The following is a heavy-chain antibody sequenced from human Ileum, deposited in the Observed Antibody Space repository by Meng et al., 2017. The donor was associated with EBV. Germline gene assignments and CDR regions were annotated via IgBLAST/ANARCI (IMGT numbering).Heavy chain of an antibody. V-gene: IGHV4-4*02. Sequence: KLREAGPGLVKSSGTLSLTCGVSGDSMTNNNWWTWVRQPPGKGLEWIGEIYHSGSTNYNPSLQSRATISVDMSKKQFSLKLRSVTAADTAVYYCARTGVGLAFDYWGLGTLVTVSS. D-gene: IGHD2-8*01. CDR2: IYHSGST. CDR3: ARTGVGLAFDY. J-gene: IGHJ4*02. CDR1: GDSMTNNNW.